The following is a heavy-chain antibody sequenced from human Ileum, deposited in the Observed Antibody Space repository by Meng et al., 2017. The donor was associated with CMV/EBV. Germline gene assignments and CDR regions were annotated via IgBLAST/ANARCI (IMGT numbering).Heavy chain of an antibody. D-gene: IGHD3-22*01. Sequence: GESLKISCVVSGFTFRDYYMSWIRQAPGKGLEWVSFITAGGDSIYYADSVKGRFTISRDNAKNSLYLQMNSLRAEDTAMYYGARENYHVSNGYYGGVDYWGQGTLVTVSS. J-gene: IGHJ4*02. V-gene: IGHV3-11*01. CDR3: ARENYHVSNGYYGGVDY. CDR2: ITAGGDSI. CDR1: GFTFRDYY.